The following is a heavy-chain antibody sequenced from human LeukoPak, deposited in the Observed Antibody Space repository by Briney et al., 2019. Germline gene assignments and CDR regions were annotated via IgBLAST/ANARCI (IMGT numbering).Heavy chain of an antibody. Sequence: SQTLSLSCTVSGGSMSSGDYYWGWIRQPPGKGLEWIGSIYYSGSTYYNPSLKSRVTISVDTSKNQFSLKLSSVTAADTAVYYCARVAEYYYGSGSHIFDYWGQGTLVTVSS. J-gene: IGHJ4*02. D-gene: IGHD3-10*01. V-gene: IGHV4-39*07. CDR3: ARVAEYYYGSGSHIFDY. CDR2: IYYSGST. CDR1: GGSMSSGDYY.